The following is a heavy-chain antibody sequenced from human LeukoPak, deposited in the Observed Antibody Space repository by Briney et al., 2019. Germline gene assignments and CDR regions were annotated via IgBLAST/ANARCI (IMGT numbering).Heavy chain of an antibody. Sequence: PSETLSLTCAVYGGSFSGYYWSWIRQPPGEGLEWIGEINHSGSTNYNPSLKSRVTISVDTSKNQFSLKLSSVTAADTAVYYCARKGTLFDYWGQGTLVTVSS. CDR2: INHSGST. CDR3: ARKGTLFDY. CDR1: GGSFSGYY. J-gene: IGHJ4*02. V-gene: IGHV4-34*01.